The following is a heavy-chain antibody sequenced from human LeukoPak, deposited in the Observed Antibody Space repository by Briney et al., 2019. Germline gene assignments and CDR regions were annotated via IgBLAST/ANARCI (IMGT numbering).Heavy chain of an antibody. J-gene: IGHJ4*02. V-gene: IGHV4-34*01. Sequence: SETLSLTCAVYGGSFSGYYWSWIRQPPGKGLEWIGEINHSGSTNYNPSLKSRVTISVDTSKNQFSLKLSSVTAADTAVYYCARAARVAGYYFDYWGQGTLVTVPS. CDR3: ARAARVAGYYFDY. CDR2: INHSGST. D-gene: IGHD6-19*01. CDR1: GGSFSGYY.